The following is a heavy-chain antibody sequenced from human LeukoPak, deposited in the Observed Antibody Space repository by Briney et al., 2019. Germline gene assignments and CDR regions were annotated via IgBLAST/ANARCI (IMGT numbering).Heavy chain of an antibody. CDR3: AKSPYPYYYYGMDV. CDR2: IKQDGSEK. CDR1: GFTFSTYW. J-gene: IGHJ6*02. Sequence: GGSLRLSCAASGFTFSTYWMSWVRQAPGKGLEWVANIKQDGSEKYYVDTVKGRFTISRDNAKNSLYLQMNSLRAEDTAVYYCAKSPYPYYYYGMDVWGQGTTVTVSS. V-gene: IGHV3-7*01. D-gene: IGHD2-2*02.